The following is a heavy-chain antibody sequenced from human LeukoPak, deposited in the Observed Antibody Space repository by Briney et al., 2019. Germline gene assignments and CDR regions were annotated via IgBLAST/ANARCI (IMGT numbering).Heavy chain of an antibody. V-gene: IGHV4-30-2*01. J-gene: IGHJ4*02. D-gene: IGHD6-13*01. CDR3: AREVAAAGYFDY. CDR2: IYHSGST. Sequence: SETLSLTCTVSGGSISSGGYYWSWIRQPPGKGLEWIGYIYHSGSTYYNPSLKSRVTISVDRSKNQFSLKLSSVTAADTAVYYCAREVAAAGYFDYWGQGTLVTVSS. CDR1: GGSISSGGYY.